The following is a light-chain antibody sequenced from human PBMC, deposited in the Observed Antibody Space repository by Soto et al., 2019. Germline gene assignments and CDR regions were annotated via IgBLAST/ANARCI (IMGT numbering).Light chain of an antibody. CDR3: QQRSNWPPIWT. V-gene: IGKV3-11*01. CDR2: DAS. CDR1: QSVSSY. J-gene: IGKJ3*01. Sequence: EIVLTQSPATLSLSPGERATLSCRASQSVSSYLAWYQQKPGQAPRLLIYDASNRATGIPARFSGSGSGTDFTLTISSLEPEDFAVYYCQQRSNWPPIWTFGPGTKVDNK.